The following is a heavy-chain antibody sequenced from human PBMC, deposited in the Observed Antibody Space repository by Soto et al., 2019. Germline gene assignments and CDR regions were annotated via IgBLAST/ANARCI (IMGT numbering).Heavy chain of an antibody. J-gene: IGHJ4*02. CDR3: ARSEQWPKT. Sequence: PSETLSLTCAISGYSVSSNSAAWNWIRQSPSRGLEWLGRTYFRSKWQYGYAVSVRSRITIKADTSKNQFSLQLNSVTPEDTAVYYCARSEQWPKTRGQGTLVTVSS. CDR2: TYFRSKWQY. D-gene: IGHD6-19*01. V-gene: IGHV6-1*01. CDR1: GYSVSSNSAA.